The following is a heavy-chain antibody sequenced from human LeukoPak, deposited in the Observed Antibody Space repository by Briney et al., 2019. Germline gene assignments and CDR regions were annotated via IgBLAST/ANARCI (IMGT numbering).Heavy chain of an antibody. Sequence: GGSLRLSCAASGFTFSSYSMNWVRQAPGKGLEWVSSISSSSSYIYYADSVKGRFTISRDNAKNSLYLQMNSLRAEDTAVYYCARDYANWPMIVVPRGAFDIWGQGTMVTVSS. CDR2: ISSSSSYI. D-gene: IGHD3-22*01. CDR1: GFTFSSYS. V-gene: IGHV3-21*01. J-gene: IGHJ3*02. CDR3: ARDYANWPMIVVPRGAFDI.